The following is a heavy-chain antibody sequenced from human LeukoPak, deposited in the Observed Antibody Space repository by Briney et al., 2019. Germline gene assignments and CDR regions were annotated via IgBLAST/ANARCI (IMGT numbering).Heavy chain of an antibody. V-gene: IGHV4-59*01. Sequence: SETLSLTCTVSGGSISSYYWSWIRQPPGKGLEWIGYIYYSGSTNYNPSLKSRVTISVDTSKNQFSLKLSSVTAADTAVYYCARTSSGWHHYYGMDVWGKGTTVTVSS. CDR3: ARTSSGWHHYYGMDV. D-gene: IGHD6-19*01. CDR2: IYYSGST. J-gene: IGHJ6*04. CDR1: GGSISSYY.